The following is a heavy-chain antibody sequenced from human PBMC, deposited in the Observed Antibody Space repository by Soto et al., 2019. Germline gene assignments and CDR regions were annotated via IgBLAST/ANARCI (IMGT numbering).Heavy chain of an antibody. V-gene: IGHV3-23*01. CDR1: GFPFVNFA. Sequence: VGSLRLSCAASGFPFVNFAMSWVRQAPGKGLEWVSSIDRSGDITFYAGSVKDRFSISRDNSRNTLYLQMNSLRAEDTAVYYCAKGGAARPLWYFDLWGRGTLVTVSS. J-gene: IGHJ2*01. D-gene: IGHD6-6*01. CDR3: AKGGAARPLWYFDL. CDR2: IDRSGDIT.